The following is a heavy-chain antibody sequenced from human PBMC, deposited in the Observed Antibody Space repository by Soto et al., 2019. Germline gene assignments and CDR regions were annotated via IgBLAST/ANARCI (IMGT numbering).Heavy chain of an antibody. CDR3: ARHRIEVVWRGFDF. V-gene: IGHV4-34*01. J-gene: IGHJ4*02. CDR2: INHSGST. CDR1: GGSFSGYY. Sequence: PSETLSLTCAVYGGSFSGYYWSWIRQPPGKGLEWIGEINHSGSTNYNPSLKSRVTMSVDTSKNQFSLKLSSVTAADTAVYFCARHRIEVVWRGFDFWGQGSPVTAPS. D-gene: IGHD3-10*01.